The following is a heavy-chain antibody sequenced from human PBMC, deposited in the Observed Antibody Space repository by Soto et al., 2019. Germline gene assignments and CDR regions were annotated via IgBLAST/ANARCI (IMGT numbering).Heavy chain of an antibody. D-gene: IGHD6-19*01. Sequence: GESLKISCKGSGYSFTSYWIGWVRQMPWKGLEWMGIIYPGDSDTRYSPSFQGQVTISVDKSISTAYLQWSSLKASDTAMYYCSRKSGYSSGCYFDFWGQGTLDIVYS. CDR1: GYSFTSYW. V-gene: IGHV5-51*01. CDR2: IYPGDSDT. CDR3: SRKSGYSSGCYFDF. J-gene: IGHJ4*02.